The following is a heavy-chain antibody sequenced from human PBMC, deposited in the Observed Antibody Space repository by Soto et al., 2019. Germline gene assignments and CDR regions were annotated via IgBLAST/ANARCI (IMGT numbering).Heavy chain of an antibody. J-gene: IGHJ3*02. Sequence: KAPGGTKSSKSISWVRQATGQGLEWMGGVIPIFGTANYAQKFQGRVTITADKSTSTAHMELSSLRAEDTAVYYCARAGPGTFDICGPATTVTVS. CDR1: GGTKSSKS. D-gene: IGHD6-13*01. CDR3: ARAGPGTFDI. CDR2: VIPIFGTA. V-gene: IGHV1-69*06.